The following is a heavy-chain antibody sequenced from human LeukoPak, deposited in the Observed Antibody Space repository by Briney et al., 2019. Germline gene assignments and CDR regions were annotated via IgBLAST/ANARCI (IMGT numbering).Heavy chain of an antibody. Sequence: GGSLRLSCAASGFNFSTYWMHWVRQAPGKGLVWVSRINSDGSSTSYADSVKGRFTISSDNAKNTLYLQMNSLRAEDTAVYYCARAAAVAGTGGFYWGQGTLVTVSS. J-gene: IGHJ4*02. CDR3: ARAAAVAGTGGFY. V-gene: IGHV3-74*01. D-gene: IGHD6-19*01. CDR2: INSDGSST. CDR1: GFNFSTYW.